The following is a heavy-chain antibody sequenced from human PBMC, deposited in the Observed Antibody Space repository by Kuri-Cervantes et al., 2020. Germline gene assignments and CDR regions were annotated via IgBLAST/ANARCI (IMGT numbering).Heavy chain of an antibody. J-gene: IGHJ4*02. CDR3: ARDLPRGGSYYGMNY. D-gene: IGHD1-26*01. CDR2: IIPIFDTA. CDR1: GGTFSSYA. Sequence: SVKVSCKASGGTFSSYAISWVRQAPGQGLEWMGGIIPIFDTANYAQKFQGRVTITTDESTSTAYMELSSLRSEDTAVYYCARDLPRGGSYYGMNYWGQGTLVTVSS. V-gene: IGHV1-69*05.